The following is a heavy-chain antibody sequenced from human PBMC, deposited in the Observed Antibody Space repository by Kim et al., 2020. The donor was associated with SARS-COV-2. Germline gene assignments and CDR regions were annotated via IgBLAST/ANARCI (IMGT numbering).Heavy chain of an antibody. V-gene: IGHV4-4*08. D-gene: IGHD5-12*01. Sequence: SETLSLTCSVSGASITSYYWTWIRQSPGKAMECIGYIHPTGGAFYNPSLKSRVTMPVDKSMNQFSLNLKSVTAADTAVYYCAKIVAGGASFEYWGQGILVTVSS. CDR1: GASITSYY. J-gene: IGHJ4*02. CDR3: AKIVAGGASFEY. CDR2: IHPTGGA.